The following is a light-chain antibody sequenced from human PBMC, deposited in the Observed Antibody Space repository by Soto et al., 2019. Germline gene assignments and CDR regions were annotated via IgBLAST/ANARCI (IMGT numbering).Light chain of an antibody. Sequence: QSALTQPPSASGSPGQSVTISCTGTSSDVGGYDYVSWYQQHPGKAPELMIYEVSKRPSGVPDRFSGSKSGNTASQTVSGLQAEDEANYYCSSYAGNNTMMFGGGTKLTVL. V-gene: IGLV2-8*01. CDR2: EVS. CDR3: SSYAGNNTMM. J-gene: IGLJ3*02. CDR1: SSDVGGYDY.